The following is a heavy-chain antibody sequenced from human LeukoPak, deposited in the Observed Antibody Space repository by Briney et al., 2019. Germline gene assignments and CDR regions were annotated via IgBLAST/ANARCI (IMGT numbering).Heavy chain of an antibody. V-gene: IGHV3-23*01. CDR3: AKGQSASSTFDC. J-gene: IGHJ4*02. CDR2: IRGSSDVI. CDR1: GFTFSSHA. Sequence: GGSLRLSWAASGFTFSSHAMSWVRQAPGKGLEWVSLIRGSSDVIEYADSVRGRFTISRDNSKNTVSLQLNNLRAEDTALYYCAKGQSASSTFDCWGQGTLVTVSS.